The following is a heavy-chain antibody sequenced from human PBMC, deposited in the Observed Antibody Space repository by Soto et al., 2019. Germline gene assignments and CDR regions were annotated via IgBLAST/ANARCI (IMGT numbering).Heavy chain of an antibody. J-gene: IGHJ4*02. V-gene: IGHV1-58*02. CDR2: IVVGSGNT. CDR1: GFTFTNSA. D-gene: IGHD3-22*01. CDR3: TRVSNYDSSGSLDY. Sequence: SVKVSCKASGFTFTNSAIQWVRQARGQRLEWIGWIVVGSGNTNYAQKFQERLTITRDMSTSTAYMELSSLRSEDTAVYYCTRVSNYDSSGSLDYWGQGTLVTVSS.